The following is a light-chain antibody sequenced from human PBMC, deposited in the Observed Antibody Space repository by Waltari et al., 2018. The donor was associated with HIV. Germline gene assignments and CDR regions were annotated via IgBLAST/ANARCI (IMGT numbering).Light chain of an antibody. CDR2: EAP. CDR3: SSYGDSLRVL. J-gene: IGLJ3*02. Sequence: QSALTQPPSASGSLGQSVTISCTGSSSDLGAYDSVSWFQQHPRSAPKLLLYEAPRRPSTVSARFSGSRSGSPAFLTVAVLQPDDEATYFCSSYGDSLRVLFGGGTNVTVL. CDR1: SSDLGAYDS. V-gene: IGLV2-8*01.